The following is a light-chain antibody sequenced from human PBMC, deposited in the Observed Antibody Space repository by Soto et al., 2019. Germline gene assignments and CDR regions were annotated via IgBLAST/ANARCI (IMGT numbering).Light chain of an antibody. CDR3: QQSYSTPLT. J-gene: IGKJ4*01. CDR1: QSISSY. CDR2: AAS. V-gene: IGKV1-39*01. Sequence: DIQMTQSPSSLSASVGDRVTITCRASQSISSYFNWYQQKPGKAPKLLIYAASSLQSGVPSRFSGSGSGTDFTLTISSLQPEDFATYYCQQSYSTPLTFGSGTKVEI.